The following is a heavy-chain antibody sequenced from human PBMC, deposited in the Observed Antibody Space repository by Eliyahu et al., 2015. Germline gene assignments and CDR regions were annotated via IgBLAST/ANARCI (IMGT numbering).Heavy chain of an antibody. CDR1: GFTFSSYE. Sequence: EVQLVESGGGLVQPGGSLRLSCAASGFTFSSYEMNWVRQAPGKGLEWVSYISSSGSTIYYADSVKGRFTISRDNAKNSLYLQMNSLRAEDTAVYYCASWTTVTTDDAFDIWGQGTMVTVSS. V-gene: IGHV3-48*03. CDR2: ISSSGSTI. CDR3: ASWTTVTTDDAFDI. D-gene: IGHD4-11*01. J-gene: IGHJ3*02.